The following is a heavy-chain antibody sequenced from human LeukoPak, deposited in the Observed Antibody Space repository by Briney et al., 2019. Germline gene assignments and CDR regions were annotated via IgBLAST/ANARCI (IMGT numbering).Heavy chain of an antibody. D-gene: IGHD2-2*01. CDR3: ARDLGCSSTSCRDY. Sequence: ASVKVSCKASGYTFTGYYMHWVRQAPGQGLEWMGWINPNNGGTNYAQKFQGRVTMTRDTSISTAYMELSRLRSDDTAVYYCARDLGCSSTSCRDYWGQGTLVTVSS. J-gene: IGHJ4*02. CDR2: INPNNGGT. V-gene: IGHV1-2*02. CDR1: GYTFTGYY.